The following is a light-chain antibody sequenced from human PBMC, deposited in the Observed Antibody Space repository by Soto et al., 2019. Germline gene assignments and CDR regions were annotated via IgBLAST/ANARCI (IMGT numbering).Light chain of an antibody. Sequence: QSALTNPASESVSPGQSITISCTGTSSDVGGYNYVSWYQQHPGRAPKLMIHDVSNRPSGVSNRFSGSKSGNTASLTISGLQAEDEADYYCSSYTSSGTYVFGTGTKVTVL. CDR2: DVS. CDR3: SSYTSSGTYV. J-gene: IGLJ1*01. CDR1: SSDVGGYNY. V-gene: IGLV2-14*03.